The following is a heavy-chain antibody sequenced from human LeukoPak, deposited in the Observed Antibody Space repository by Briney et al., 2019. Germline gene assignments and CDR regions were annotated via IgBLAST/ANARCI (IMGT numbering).Heavy chain of an antibody. J-gene: IGHJ4*02. Sequence: SETLSLTCTVSGGSISSGSHYWSWIRQPAGKGLEWIGRIYTSGSTNYNPSLTSRVTISVDTSKNQFSLKLSSVTAADTAVYYCARRGYSSGWHYFDYWGQGTLVTVSS. D-gene: IGHD6-19*01. V-gene: IGHV4-61*02. CDR3: ARRGYSSGWHYFDY. CDR2: IYTSGST. CDR1: GGSISSGSHY.